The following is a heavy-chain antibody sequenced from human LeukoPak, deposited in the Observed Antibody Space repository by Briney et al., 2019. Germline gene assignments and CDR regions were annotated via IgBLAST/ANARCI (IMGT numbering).Heavy chain of an antibody. D-gene: IGHD1-26*01. J-gene: IGHJ4*02. CDR3: AREADSGSYQFDY. V-gene: IGHV1-2*02. CDR1: GYTFTGYY. Sequence: ASVKVSCKASGYTFTGYYMHWVRQAPGQGLEWMGWINPNSGGTNYAQKFQGRVTMTRDTSIITAYMELSRLRSDDTAVYYCAREADSGSYQFDYWGQGTLVTVSS. CDR2: INPNSGGT.